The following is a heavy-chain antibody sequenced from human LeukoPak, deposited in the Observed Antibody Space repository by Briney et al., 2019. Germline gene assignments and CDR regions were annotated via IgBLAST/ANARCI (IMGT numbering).Heavy chain of an antibody. Sequence: GGSLRLSCAASGFTFSSYAMSWVRQAPGKGLEWLSYINGRGTYIDYAESLKGRITISRDNAQNSLYLQMNSLRVEDTAVYYCARSGREATEIDYWGQGTLVTVSS. V-gene: IGHV3-21*06. CDR2: INGRGTYI. CDR1: GFTFSSYA. D-gene: IGHD1-1*01. J-gene: IGHJ4*02. CDR3: ARSGREATEIDY.